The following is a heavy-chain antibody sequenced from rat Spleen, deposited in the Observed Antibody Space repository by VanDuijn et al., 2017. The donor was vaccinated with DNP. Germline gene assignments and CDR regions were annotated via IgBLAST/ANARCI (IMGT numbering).Heavy chain of an antibody. Sequence: EVQLVESGGGLVQPGRSLKLSCVASGFTFNNYWMTWIRQVPGKGLEWVASISSGGDTTYYPDSVKGRFTISRNNAKNTLYLQMNGLRSEDTATYYCVRWNSGHFDYWGQGVMVTVSS. D-gene: IGHD4-3*01. CDR2: ISSGGDTT. J-gene: IGHJ2*01. CDR1: GFTFNNYW. CDR3: VRWNSGHFDY. V-gene: IGHV5-31*01.